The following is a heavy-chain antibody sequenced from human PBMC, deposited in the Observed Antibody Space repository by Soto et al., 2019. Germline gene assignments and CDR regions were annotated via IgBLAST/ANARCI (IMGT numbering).Heavy chain of an antibody. J-gene: IGHJ4*02. V-gene: IGHV3-30*18. CDR3: AKDRGWSSADLEY. D-gene: IGHD6-19*01. CDR1: GFNFSSFG. Sequence: GGSLRLSCAASGFNFSSFGMHWVRQAPGKGLEWVALMSYDGSSKYYQDSLKGRFTISRDKSKNTLYLQMSSLRVEDAAVYYCAKDRGWSSADLEYWGQGTLV. CDR2: MSYDGSSK.